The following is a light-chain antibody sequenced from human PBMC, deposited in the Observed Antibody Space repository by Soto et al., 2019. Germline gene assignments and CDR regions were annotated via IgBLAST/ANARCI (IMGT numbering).Light chain of an antibody. Sequence: DIQMTQSPSTLSASVGDRVTITCRASQSISSWLAWYQQKPGKAPKLLIYKASSLESGVPSRFSGSGSGTEVTLTISSLQPDDFATYYCKQYNSYPVTFGQGTKMEIK. CDR2: KAS. CDR3: KQYNSYPVT. J-gene: IGKJ2*01. CDR1: QSISSW. V-gene: IGKV1-5*03.